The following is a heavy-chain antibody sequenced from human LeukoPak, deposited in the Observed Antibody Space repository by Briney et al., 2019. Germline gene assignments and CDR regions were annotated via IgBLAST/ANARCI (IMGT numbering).Heavy chain of an antibody. J-gene: IGHJ5*02. CDR3: ARLHASRAEEFDP. D-gene: IGHD3-16*01. CDR1: GGSISGYY. CDR2: IYSSGSA. V-gene: IGHV4-59*03. Sequence: PSETLSLTCTVSGGSISGYYWSWIRQPPGKGLEWIGYIYSSGSASYNPSLISRVTILVYTSKNQFSLTLTSVTAADTAVYYCARLHASRAEEFDPWGQGTLVTVSS.